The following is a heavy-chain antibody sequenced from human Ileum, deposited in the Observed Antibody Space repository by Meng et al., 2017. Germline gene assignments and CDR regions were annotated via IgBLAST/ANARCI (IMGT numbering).Heavy chain of an antibody. V-gene: IGHV4-31*03. Sequence: SETLSLTCTVSGGSISSGNYHWSWFRQHPGKGLEWIGTLYYTGTTYYNPSLMSRPTISLDTSKNQFSLNLNSVTAADTAIYYCARGRDTAKSGYWGQGKLVTVSS. CDR1: GGSISSGNYH. CDR2: LYYTGTT. J-gene: IGHJ4*02. D-gene: IGHD5-18*01. CDR3: ARGRDTAKSGY.